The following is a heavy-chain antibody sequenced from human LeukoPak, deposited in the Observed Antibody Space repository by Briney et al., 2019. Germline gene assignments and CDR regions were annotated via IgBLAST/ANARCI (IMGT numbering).Heavy chain of an antibody. CDR1: GGSISSYY. CDR2: IYNSGST. CDR3: AGTGQWLAFDY. V-gene: IGHV4-59*01. D-gene: IGHD6-19*01. J-gene: IGHJ4*02. Sequence: PSETLSLTCTVSGGSISSYYFSWIRQPPGKGLEYIGCIYNSGSTNYNPSLKSRVTISIDTSKNQFSLKLSSVTAADTAVYYCAGTGQWLAFDYWGQGTLVTVSS.